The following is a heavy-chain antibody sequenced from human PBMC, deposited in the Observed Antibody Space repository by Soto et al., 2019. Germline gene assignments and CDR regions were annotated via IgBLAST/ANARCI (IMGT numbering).Heavy chain of an antibody. CDR1: GDSISSGHYY. CDR3: ARDKGIAADN. D-gene: IGHD2-21*01. V-gene: IGHV4-31*03. CDR2: IFYSGST. J-gene: IGHJ4*02. Sequence: KTSETLSLTCTVCGDSISSGHYYWTWIRQLPGKGLEWIGHIFYSGSTSYNPSLKSRVTISLDTSKNQFSLKLSSVTAADTAVYYCARDKGIAADNWGQGTLVTVSS.